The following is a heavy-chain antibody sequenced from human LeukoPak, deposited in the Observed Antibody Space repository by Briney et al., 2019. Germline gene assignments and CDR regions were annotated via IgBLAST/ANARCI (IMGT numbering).Heavy chain of an antibody. CDR2: INPNSGGT. CDR3: ARDSIQLWLPHYYYYMDV. CDR1: GYTFTGYY. D-gene: IGHD5-18*01. V-gene: IGHV1-2*06. Sequence: GASVKVSCQASGYTFTGYYMHWVRQAPGQGLEWMGRINPNSGGTNYAQKFQGRVTMTRDTSISTAYMELSRLRSDDTAVYYCARDSIQLWLPHYYYYMDVWGKGTTVTVSS. J-gene: IGHJ6*03.